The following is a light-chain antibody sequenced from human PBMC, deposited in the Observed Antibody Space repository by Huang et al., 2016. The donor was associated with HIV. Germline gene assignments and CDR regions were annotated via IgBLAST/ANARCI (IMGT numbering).Light chain of an antibody. V-gene: IGKV1-39*01. CDR1: QTISRY. J-gene: IGKJ1*01. Sequence: DIQLTQSPSSLSASVGDRVTITCRATQTISRYLKWYQQKPGKAPNLLIYATSRVARGVPSRFGGSGSATDFTLTISSLQPEDFAIYYCQQTYRTPLTFGQGTKVEFK. CDR2: ATS. CDR3: QQTYRTPLT.